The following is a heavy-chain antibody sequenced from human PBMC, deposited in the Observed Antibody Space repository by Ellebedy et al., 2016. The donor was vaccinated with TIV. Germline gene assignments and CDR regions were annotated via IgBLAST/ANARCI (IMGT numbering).Heavy chain of an antibody. CDR3: ARDGGRAARPTVFFDY. Sequence: ASVKVSCXASGYTFSTHGINWVRQAPGQGLEWMGWINAYSGNTNYAQKLQGRVIMTTDTSTSTAYMELRSLRSDDTAVYYCARDGGRAARPTVFFDYWGQGTLVTVSS. CDR2: INAYSGNT. CDR1: GYTFSTHG. V-gene: IGHV1-18*01. J-gene: IGHJ4*02. D-gene: IGHD6-6*01.